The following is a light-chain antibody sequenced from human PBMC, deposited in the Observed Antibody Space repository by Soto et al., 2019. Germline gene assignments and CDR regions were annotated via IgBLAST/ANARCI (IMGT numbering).Light chain of an antibody. CDR2: DVS. CDR1: SSYVGGYNY. J-gene: IGLJ1*01. CDR3: SSYTSSSTYV. V-gene: IGLV2-14*01. Sequence: QSALTQPASVSGSPGQSITISCTGTSSYVGGYNYVSWYQQHPGKAPTLMIYDVSNRPSGVSNRFSGSKSGNTASLTISRLQAEDEADYYCSSYTSSSTYVFGTGTKVTVL.